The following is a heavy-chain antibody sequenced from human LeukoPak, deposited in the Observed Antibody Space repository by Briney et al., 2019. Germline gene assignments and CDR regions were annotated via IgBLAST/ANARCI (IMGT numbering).Heavy chain of an antibody. CDR2: IYYSGST. J-gene: IGHJ4*02. CDR1: GGSISSSSYY. V-gene: IGHV4-39*01. CDR3: ARLRAAAAGTFDY. Sequence: SETLSLTCTVSGGSISSSSYYWGWIRQPQGKGLEWIGSIYYSGSTYYNPSLKSRVTISVDTSKNQFSLKLSSVTAADTAVYYCARLRAAAAGTFDYWGQGTLVTVSS. D-gene: IGHD6-13*01.